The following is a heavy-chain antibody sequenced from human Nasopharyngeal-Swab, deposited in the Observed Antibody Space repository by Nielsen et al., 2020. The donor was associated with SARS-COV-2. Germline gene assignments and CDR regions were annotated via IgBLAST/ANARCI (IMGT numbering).Heavy chain of an antibody. V-gene: IGHV4-61*01. CDR3: ARPGYSSSWYYYYGMDV. CDR1: GGSVSSGSYY. CDR2: IYYSGST. Sequence: SETLSLTCTVSGGSVSSGSYYWSWIRQPPGKGLEWIGYIYYSGSTNYNPSLKSRVTISVDTSKNQFSLKLSSVTAADTAVYYCARPGYSSSWYYYYGMDVWGQGTTVTVSS. D-gene: IGHD6-13*01. J-gene: IGHJ6*02.